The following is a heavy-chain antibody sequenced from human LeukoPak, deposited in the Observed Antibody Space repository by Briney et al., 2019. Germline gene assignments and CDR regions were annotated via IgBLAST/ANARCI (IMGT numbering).Heavy chain of an antibody. J-gene: IGHJ6*03. CDR1: GGSISSGSYY. Sequence: SETLSLTCTVSGGSISSGSYYWSWIRQPAGKGLEWIGRIYTSGSTNYNPSLKSRVTISVDTSKNQFSLKLSSVTAADTAVYYCARYGGDYYYYYMDVWGKGTTVTVSS. V-gene: IGHV4-61*02. CDR2: IYTSGST. CDR3: ARYGGDYYYYYMDV. D-gene: IGHD3-10*01.